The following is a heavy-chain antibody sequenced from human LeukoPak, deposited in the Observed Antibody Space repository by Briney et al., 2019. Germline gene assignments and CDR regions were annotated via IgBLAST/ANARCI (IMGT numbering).Heavy chain of an antibody. CDR2: INPNSGGT. D-gene: IGHD4-11*01. CDR1: GYTFTGYS. CDR3: AREPTTGYFDY. Sequence: ASVKVSCKASGYTFTGYSIHWVRQAPGQGLEWMGWINPNSGGTNYAQKFQGRVTMTRDTSISTAYMELSRLRSDDTAVYYCAREPTTGYFDYWGQGTLATVSS. J-gene: IGHJ4*02. V-gene: IGHV1-2*02.